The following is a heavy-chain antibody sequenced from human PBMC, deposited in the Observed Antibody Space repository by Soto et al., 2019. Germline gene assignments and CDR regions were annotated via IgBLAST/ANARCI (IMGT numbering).Heavy chain of an antibody. CDR3: ARVAYYDFWSGYSNWFDP. CDR1: GGSFSGYY. Sequence: QVQLQQWGAGLLKPSETLSLTCAVYGGSFSGYYWSWIRQPPGKGLEWIGEINHSGSTNYNPSLKSRVTISVDTSKHQFSLKLSSVTAADTAVYYCARVAYYDFWSGYSNWFDPWGQGTLVTVSS. D-gene: IGHD3-3*01. V-gene: IGHV4-34*01. J-gene: IGHJ5*02. CDR2: INHSGST.